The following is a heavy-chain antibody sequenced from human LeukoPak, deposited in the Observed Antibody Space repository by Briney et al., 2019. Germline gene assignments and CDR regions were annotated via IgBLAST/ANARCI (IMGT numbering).Heavy chain of an antibody. J-gene: IGHJ5*02. D-gene: IGHD3-16*01. CDR1: GFTFRSYW. CDR3: ARLGGETTRFDL. V-gene: IGHV3-7*01. CDR2: IKQDGILK. Sequence: PGGSLRLPSAASGFTFRSYWMSWVRQAPGRGLDWVATIKQDGILKHYVDSVKGRFTISRDNAENSLYLQMDSLRVEDTAVYYCARLGGETTRFDLWGQGALVTVSS.